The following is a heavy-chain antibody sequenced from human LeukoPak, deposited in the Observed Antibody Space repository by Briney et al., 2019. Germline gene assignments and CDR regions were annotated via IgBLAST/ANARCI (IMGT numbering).Heavy chain of an antibody. CDR3: AGVGGLEWLPFDY. Sequence: GGSLRLSCAASGFTFGSYEMNWVRQAAGKGLEWVSYISSSGHSIYYADSVKGRFIISRDNANNSLYLQMNSLRAEDTAVYNCAGVGGLEWLPFDYWGQGALVTVSS. CDR2: ISSSGHSI. J-gene: IGHJ4*02. D-gene: IGHD3-3*01. V-gene: IGHV3-48*03. CDR1: GFTFGSYE.